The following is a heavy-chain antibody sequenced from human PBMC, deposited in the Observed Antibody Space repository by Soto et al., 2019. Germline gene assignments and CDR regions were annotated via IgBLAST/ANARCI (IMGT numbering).Heavy chain of an antibody. V-gene: IGHV1-18*04. Sequence: ASVKVSCMASGDTFTSYGISWVRQAPGQGLEWMGWISAYNGNTNYAQKLQGRVTMTTDTSTSTAYMELRSLRSDDTAVYYCARDLYYYDSSGYSSPGNYYYGMDVWGQGTTVTVS. CDR2: ISAYNGNT. CDR3: ARDLYYYDSSGYSSPGNYYYGMDV. D-gene: IGHD3-22*01. J-gene: IGHJ6*01. CDR1: GDTFTSYG.